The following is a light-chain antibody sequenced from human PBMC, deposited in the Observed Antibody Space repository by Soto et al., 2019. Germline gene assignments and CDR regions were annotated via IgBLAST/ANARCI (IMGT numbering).Light chain of an antibody. CDR3: AEWDNSLYGPV. V-gene: IGLV1-44*01. CDR1: SSNIGTTA. J-gene: IGLJ3*02. Sequence: QSVLTQPPSASGSPGQRVTISCSGSSSNIGTTAVNWYQHLPGTAPKILMHSNDQRPSGVPDRFSCTKSSTSAALAISGHQSENEADYYCAEWDNSLYGPVFGGGTKLTVL. CDR2: SND.